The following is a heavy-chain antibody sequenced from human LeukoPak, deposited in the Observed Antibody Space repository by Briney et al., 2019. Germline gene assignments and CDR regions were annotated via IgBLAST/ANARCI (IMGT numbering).Heavy chain of an antibody. CDR1: GFTFSSFE. V-gene: IGHV3-48*03. D-gene: IGHD3-9*01. CDR3: ARENDILTGYPRNYFDP. J-gene: IGHJ5*02. Sequence: GGSLRLSCAGSGFTFSSFEMNWLRQAPGKGLEWVSFISTSGTTIYYADSVKGRFTISRDNAKNSLYLQMNSMRAEDTAVYYCARENDILTGYPRNYFDPWGQGTLVTVSS. CDR2: ISTSGTTI.